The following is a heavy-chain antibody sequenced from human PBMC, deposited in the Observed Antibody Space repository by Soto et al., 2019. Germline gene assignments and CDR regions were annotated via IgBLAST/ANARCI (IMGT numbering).Heavy chain of an antibody. CDR1: GYTFTNYG. D-gene: IGHD2-15*01. CDR3: ARDIYGGNCCDAFDI. CDR2: ISPYNGKT. J-gene: IGHJ3*02. Sequence: QAQLAQSGAEVKKPGASVNISCKASGYTFTNYGFIWVRQAPGHGLEWVGWISPYNGKTEYAQKFQGRVTMTRDKPTSTACMELRRLRSDDTAVYYCARDIYGGNCCDAFDIWGQGTMVTVSS. V-gene: IGHV1-18*01.